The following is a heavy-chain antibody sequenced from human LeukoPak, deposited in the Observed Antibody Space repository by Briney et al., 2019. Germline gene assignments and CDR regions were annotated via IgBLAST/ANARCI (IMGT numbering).Heavy chain of an antibody. CDR1: GYTFTSNY. V-gene: IGHV1-46*01. D-gene: IGHD5-12*01. CDR2: IYPRDGST. Sequence: ASVKVSCKASGYTFTSNYIHWVRQAPGQGLEWMGMIYPRDGSTSYAQKFQGRVTVTRDTSTSTVHMELSGLRSEDTAVYYCARDLAGYSGSQRSGMDVWGQGTTVTVSS. CDR3: ARDLAGYSGSQRSGMDV. J-gene: IGHJ6*02.